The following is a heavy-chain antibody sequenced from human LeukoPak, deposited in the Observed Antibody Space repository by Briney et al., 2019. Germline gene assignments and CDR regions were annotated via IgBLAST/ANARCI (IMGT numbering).Heavy chain of an antibody. CDR3: ARDKRAGANVYYYYMDV. CDR1: GFTVSSNY. D-gene: IGHD1-26*01. V-gene: IGHV3-53*01. Sequence: GGSLRLSCAASGFTVSSNYMSWVRQAPGKGLEWGSIIYSGGTTYFADSVKGRFTISRDNSKNTLYLQMNSLRPEDTAVYYCARDKRAGANVYYYYMDVWGKGTTVTVSS. J-gene: IGHJ6*03. CDR2: IYSGGTT.